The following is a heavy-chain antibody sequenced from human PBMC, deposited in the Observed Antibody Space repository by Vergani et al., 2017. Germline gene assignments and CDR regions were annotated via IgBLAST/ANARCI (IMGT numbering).Heavy chain of an antibody. J-gene: IGHJ4*02. CDR3: ARHTTYTDS. Sequence: EVELVQSGPEMRKPGESPKISCKGSEYSFGNHWIGWVRQMPGKGLEWMGIIYPADSDTRYSPSFQGQVTISADKSISTAFLQWDSLKASDTALYYCARHTTYTDSWGQGTLVTVSS. CDR2: IYPADSDT. V-gene: IGHV5-51*01. D-gene: IGHD1-1*01. CDR1: EYSFGNHW.